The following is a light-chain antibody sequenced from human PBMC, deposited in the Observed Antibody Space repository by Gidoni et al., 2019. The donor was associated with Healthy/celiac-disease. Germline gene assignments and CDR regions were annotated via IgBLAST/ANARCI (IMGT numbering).Light chain of an antibody. CDR3: NSRDSSGNHWL. CDR1: SLRSYY. V-gene: IGLV3-19*01. J-gene: IGLJ3*02. Sequence: SAVSVALGQTVRITCQGDSLRSYYARWYQQKPGQAHVLVIYGKNNRPLGIPDRFSGSSSGNTASLTITGSQAEDDADYYCNSRDSSGNHWLFGGGTKLTVL. CDR2: GKN.